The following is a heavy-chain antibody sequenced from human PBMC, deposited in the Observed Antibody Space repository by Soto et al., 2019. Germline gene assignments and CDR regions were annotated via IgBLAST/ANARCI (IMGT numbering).Heavy chain of an antibody. J-gene: IGHJ4*02. CDR2: ISSSSSYI. CDR3: ERDRTSGKEVDY. Sequence: EVQLVESGGGLVKPGGSLRLSCAASGFTFSSYSMNWVRQAPGKGLEWVSSISSSSSYIYYADSVKGRFTISRDNAKNSLYLQMNSLRAEDTAVYYCERDRTSGKEVDYWGQGTLVTVSS. D-gene: IGHD3-10*01. V-gene: IGHV3-21*01. CDR1: GFTFSSYS.